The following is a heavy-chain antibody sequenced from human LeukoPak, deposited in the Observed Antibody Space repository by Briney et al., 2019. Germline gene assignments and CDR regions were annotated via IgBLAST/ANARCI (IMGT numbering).Heavy chain of an antibody. CDR3: ARGVTVTTSRSLQLNGRSRLYYFDY. D-gene: IGHD4-17*01. V-gene: IGHV1-2*02. CDR1: GYTFTDYF. CDR2: INPNSGGT. J-gene: IGHJ4*02. Sequence: GASVKVSCKASGYTFTDYFLHWVRQAPGQGLEWMGWINPNSGGTNYAQKFQGRVTMTRDTSISTAYMELSRLRSDDTAVYYCARGVTVTTSRSLQLNGRSRLYYFDYWGQGTLVTVSS.